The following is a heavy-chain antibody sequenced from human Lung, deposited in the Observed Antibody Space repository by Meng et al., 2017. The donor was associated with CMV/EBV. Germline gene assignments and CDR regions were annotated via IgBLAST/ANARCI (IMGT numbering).Heavy chain of an antibody. J-gene: IGHJ4*02. Sequence: CSVTGGSISGRPWWNWVRQPPGKGLEWIGEIWHGGNTNYNVTLKSRVTLSIDKSNNQFSLKLNSVTPADTAVYFCARGELALGFDSWGQGILVTVSS. V-gene: IGHV4-4*01. CDR3: ARGELALGFDS. CDR2: IWHGGNT. CDR1: GGSISGRPW. D-gene: IGHD1-7*01.